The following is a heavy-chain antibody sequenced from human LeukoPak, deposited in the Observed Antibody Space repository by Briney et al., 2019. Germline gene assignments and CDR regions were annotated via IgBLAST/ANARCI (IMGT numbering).Heavy chain of an antibody. Sequence: GASVKVSCKASGGTFTSYGISWVRQAPGQGLEWMGWISAYNGNTNYAQKLQGRVTMTTDTSTSTAYMELRSLRSDDTAVYYCARFEWLLPYYYYYGMDVWGQGTTVTVSS. J-gene: IGHJ6*02. D-gene: IGHD3-9*01. CDR1: GGTFTSYG. V-gene: IGHV1-18*01. CDR2: ISAYNGNT. CDR3: ARFEWLLPYYYYYGMDV.